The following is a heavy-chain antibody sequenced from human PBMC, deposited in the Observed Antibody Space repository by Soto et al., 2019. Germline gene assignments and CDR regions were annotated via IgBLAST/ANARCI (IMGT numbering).Heavy chain of an antibody. V-gene: IGHV1-2*02. D-gene: IGHD5-18*01. CDR3: ARDNGKYSYLLIFDY. J-gene: IGHJ4*02. CDR2: INPNSGGT. Sequence: GASVKVSCKASGYTFTGYYMHWVRQAPGQGLEWMGWINPNSGGTNYAQKFQGRVTTTRDTSISTAYMELSRLRSDDTAVYYCARDNGKYSYLLIFDYWGQGTLVTVSS. CDR1: GYTFTGYY.